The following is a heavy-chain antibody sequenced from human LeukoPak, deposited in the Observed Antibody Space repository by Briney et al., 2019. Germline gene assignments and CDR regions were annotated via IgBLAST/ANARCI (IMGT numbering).Heavy chain of an antibody. CDR3: ARNSYGSWFFDY. V-gene: IGHV4-59*01. J-gene: IGHJ4*02. D-gene: IGHD6-13*01. Sequence: PSETLSLTCTVSGGSISSYYWSWIRQPPGKGLEWIGYISYTGSTNYNPSLKSRVTISLDTSKNQFSLELTSVTAADTAVYYCARNSYGSWFFDYWGQGTLVTVSS. CDR2: ISYTGST. CDR1: GGSISSYY.